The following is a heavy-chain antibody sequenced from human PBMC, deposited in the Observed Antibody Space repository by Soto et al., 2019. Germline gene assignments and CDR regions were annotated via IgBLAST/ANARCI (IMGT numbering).Heavy chain of an antibody. D-gene: IGHD1-26*01. CDR2: IYYSGTT. Sequence: PSETVSLTYVDSGVGISTINWWGWIRQPPGKGLEWIGYIYYSGTTYYNPSLKSRVTMSVDTSKNQFSLKLTSVTAVDTAVYYCARREIQGPIDYWGQG. CDR1: GVGISTINW. CDR3: ARREIQGPIDY. V-gene: IGHV4-28*01. J-gene: IGHJ4*02.